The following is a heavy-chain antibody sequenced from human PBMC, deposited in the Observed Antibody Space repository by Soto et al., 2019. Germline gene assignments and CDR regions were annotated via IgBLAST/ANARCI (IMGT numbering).Heavy chain of an antibody. CDR2: ISAYNGNT. V-gene: IGHV1-18*01. D-gene: IGHD1-26*01. Sequence: QVQLVQSGAEVKKPGASVKVSCKASGYSFTRYYINWVRQAPGQGLEWMGWISAYNGNTHYEEKLQGRVTLTTDTSTGTAYMELRSLRSDDTAVYFCARGGQWDFLGDYWGQGTLVTVSS. CDR1: GYSFTRYY. CDR3: ARGGQWDFLGDY. J-gene: IGHJ4*02.